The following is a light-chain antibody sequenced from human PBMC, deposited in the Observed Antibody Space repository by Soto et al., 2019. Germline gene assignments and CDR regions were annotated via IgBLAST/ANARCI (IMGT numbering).Light chain of an antibody. CDR1: QSISSN. V-gene: IGKV3-15*01. Sequence: EIVMTQSPATLSVSPGERATLSCRASQSISSNLAWYQQKPGQAPRLLMFRTSSRATGFPARFSGSGSGTEFNLTISSLQSEDLGVYYCQQYNNWPRATFGGGTKVDI. CDR2: RTS. J-gene: IGKJ4*01. CDR3: QQYNNWPRAT.